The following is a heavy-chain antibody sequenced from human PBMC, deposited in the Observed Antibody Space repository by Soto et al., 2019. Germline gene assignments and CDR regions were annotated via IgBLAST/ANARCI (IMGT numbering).Heavy chain of an antibody. CDR2: IYYSGST. CDR1: GGSISSGGCS. Sequence: SETLSLTCAVSGGSISSGGCSWSWIRQPPGKGLEWIGYIYYSGSTNYNPSLKSRVTISVDTSKNQFSLKLSSVTAADTAVYYCARHPPGYCSGGSCYSPYYFDYWGQGTLVTVSS. V-gene: IGHV4-61*08. CDR3: ARHPPGYCSGGSCYSPYYFDY. J-gene: IGHJ4*02. D-gene: IGHD2-15*01.